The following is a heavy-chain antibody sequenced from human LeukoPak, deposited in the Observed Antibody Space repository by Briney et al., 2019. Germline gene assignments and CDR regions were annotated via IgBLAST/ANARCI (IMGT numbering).Heavy chain of an antibody. J-gene: IGHJ4*02. D-gene: IGHD2-8*01. V-gene: IGHV3-7*01. CDR2: IKQDGSEK. Sequence: GGSLRLSCAASGFTFSSYWTSWVRQAPGKGLEWVANIKQDGSEKYYVDSVKGRFTISRDNAKNSLYLQMNSLRAEDTAVYYCARGSSLGYCTNGVCYFDYWGQGTLVTVSS. CDR3: ARGSSLGYCTNGVCYFDY. CDR1: GFTFSSYW.